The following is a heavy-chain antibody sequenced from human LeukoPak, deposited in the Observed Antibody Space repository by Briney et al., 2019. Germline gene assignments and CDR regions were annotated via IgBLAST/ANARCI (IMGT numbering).Heavy chain of an antibody. CDR1: GFTFSSYA. CDR2: ISGSGGST. V-gene: IGHV3-23*01. Sequence: PGGSLRLSCAASGFTFSSYAMSWVRQAPGKGLEWVSGISGSGGSTYYADSVKGRFTISRDNSKNMLYMQMNSLRAEDTAVYYCAKLISRYDGSGDDYWGQGTLVTVSS. J-gene: IGHJ4*02. D-gene: IGHD3-22*01. CDR3: AKLISRYDGSGDDY.